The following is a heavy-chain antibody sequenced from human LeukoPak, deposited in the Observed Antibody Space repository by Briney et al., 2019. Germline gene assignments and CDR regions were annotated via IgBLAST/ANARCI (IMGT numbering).Heavy chain of an antibody. J-gene: IGHJ6*02. CDR2: ISWNSGHV. CDR3: AKDSPLYDLYYYYGMDV. CDR1: GFTFDDYA. Sequence: GGSLRLSCAASGFTFDDYAMHWVRQAPGKGLEWVSGISWNSGHVGYADSVKGRFTISRDNSKNTLYLQMNSLRAEDTAVYFCAKDSPLYDLYYYYGMDVWGQGTTVTVSS. D-gene: IGHD3-16*01. V-gene: IGHV3-9*01.